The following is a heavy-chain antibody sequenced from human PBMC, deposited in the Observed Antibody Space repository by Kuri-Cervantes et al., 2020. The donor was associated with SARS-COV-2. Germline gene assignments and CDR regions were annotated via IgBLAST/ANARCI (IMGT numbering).Heavy chain of an antibody. D-gene: IGHD1-26*01. CDR2: IIPIFGTA. V-gene: IGHV1-69*13. CDR3: ARGRNSGSYYQIDY. Sequence: SVKVSCKASGGTFSSYAISWVRQAPGQGREWMGGIIPIFGTANYAQKFQCRVTITADESTSTAYMELSSLRSEDTAVYYCARGRNSGSYYQIDYWGQGTLVTVSS. J-gene: IGHJ4*02. CDR1: GGTFSSYA.